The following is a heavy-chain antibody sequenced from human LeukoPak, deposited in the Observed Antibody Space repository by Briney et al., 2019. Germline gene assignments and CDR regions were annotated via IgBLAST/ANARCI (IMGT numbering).Heavy chain of an antibody. CDR2: INPNSGGT. CDR3: ARDRCSSTSCYAPVNWFDP. J-gene: IGHJ5*02. V-gene: IGHV1-2*02. D-gene: IGHD2-2*01. CDR1: GYTFTGYY. Sequence: ASVKVSCKASGYTFTGYYMHWVRQAPGQGLEWMGWINPNSGGTNYAQKFQGRVTMTRDTSISTAHMELSRLRSDDTAVYYCARDRCSSTSCYAPVNWFDPWGQGTLVTVSS.